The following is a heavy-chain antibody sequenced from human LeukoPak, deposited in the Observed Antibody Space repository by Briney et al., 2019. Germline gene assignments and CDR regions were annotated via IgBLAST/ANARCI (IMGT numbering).Heavy chain of an antibody. CDR2: IKSKSFGGTT. J-gene: IGHJ3*02. V-gene: IGHV3-15*01. CDR3: ATDYSGYDAFDI. D-gene: IGHD5-12*01. Sequence: GGSLRLSCAASTLTFSDAWMSWVRHAPGKGLEWVGLIKSKSFGGTTDYAAAVKGRFTISRDDSKSTLFLQMDSLKTEDTAVYYCATDYSGYDAFDIWGLGTMVIVSS. CDR1: TLTFSDAW.